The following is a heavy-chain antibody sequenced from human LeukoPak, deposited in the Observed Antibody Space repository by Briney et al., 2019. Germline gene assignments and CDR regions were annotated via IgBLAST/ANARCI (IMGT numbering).Heavy chain of an antibody. Sequence: GESLRISCKGSGYSFTSYWISWVRQTPGKGLGWMGRIDPSDSYTNYSPSFQGHVTISADKSISTVYLQWSSLKASDTAMYYCARPLVVRGVIENWFDPWGQGTLVTVSS. J-gene: IGHJ5*02. V-gene: IGHV5-10-1*01. CDR2: IDPSDSYT. CDR1: GYSFTSYW. D-gene: IGHD3-10*01. CDR3: ARPLVVRGVIENWFDP.